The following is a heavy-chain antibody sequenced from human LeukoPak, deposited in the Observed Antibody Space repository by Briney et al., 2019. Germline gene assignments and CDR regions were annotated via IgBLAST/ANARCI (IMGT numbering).Heavy chain of an antibody. D-gene: IGHD2-2*01. CDR2: IYHSGST. CDR3: ARDPLYCSSTSCYSAQWWFDP. J-gene: IGHJ5*02. CDR1: GGSISSSHW. V-gene: IGHV4-4*02. Sequence: PSETLSLTCAVSGGSISSSHWWSWVRQPPGKGLEWIGEIYHSGSTNYNPSLKSRVTISVDKSKNQFSLKLSSVTAADTAVYYCARDPLYCSSTSCYSAQWWFDPGAREPWSPSPQ.